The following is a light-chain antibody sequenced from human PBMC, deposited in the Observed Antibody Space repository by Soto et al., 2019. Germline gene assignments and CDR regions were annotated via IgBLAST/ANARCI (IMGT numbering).Light chain of an antibody. CDR2: KAS. J-gene: IGKJ1*01. Sequence: DLQMTQSPSSLSASVGDRFTSTCRASQSISSWLAWYQQKKGKAPKXXIYKASSLETGVPSRFSGSGYGTEFNLTISSLQTDDFATYYCQQYNTYLWTFGQGTKVDIK. CDR1: QSISSW. V-gene: IGKV1-5*03. CDR3: QQYNTYLWT.